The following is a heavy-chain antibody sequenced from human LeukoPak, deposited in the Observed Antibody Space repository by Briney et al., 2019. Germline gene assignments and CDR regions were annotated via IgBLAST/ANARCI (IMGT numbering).Heavy chain of an antibody. Sequence: GESLKISCKGSGYSFTSYWIGWVRQMPGKGLEWMGIIYPGDSDTRYSPSFQGQVTISADKSISTAYLQWSSLKASDTAMYYCARLIRVGYCRSTSCLVYFDYWGQGTLVTVSS. CDR2: IYPGDSDT. J-gene: IGHJ4*02. CDR3: ARLIRVGYCRSTSCLVYFDY. D-gene: IGHD2-2*01. CDR1: GYSFTSYW. V-gene: IGHV5-51*01.